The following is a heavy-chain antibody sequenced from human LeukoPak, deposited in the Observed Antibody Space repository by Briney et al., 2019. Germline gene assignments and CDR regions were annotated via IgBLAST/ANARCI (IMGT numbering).Heavy chain of an antibody. CDR2: ISSSSTI. D-gene: IGHD5-24*01. CDR1: GFTFSSYS. CDR3: ARDQRWMATSDY. V-gene: IGHV3-48*01. J-gene: IGHJ4*02. Sequence: GGSLRLSCAASGFTFSSYSMNWVRQAPGKGLEWVSYISSSSTIYYADSVKGRFTISRDNSKNTLSLQMNSLKSEDTAVYYCARDQRWMATSDYWGQGTLVTVSS.